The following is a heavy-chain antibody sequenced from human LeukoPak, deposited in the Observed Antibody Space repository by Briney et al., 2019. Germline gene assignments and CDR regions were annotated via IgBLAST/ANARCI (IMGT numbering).Heavy chain of an antibody. J-gene: IGHJ4*02. Sequence: GGSLRLSCAASGFTFSDFYMSWVRQAPGKGLEWVSYISGSGSTIYYADSVKGRFTISRDNAKNSLYLQMNSLNAEDTAVYYCTRDWDYDSSGYYRDYWGQGTLVTVAS. CDR3: TRDWDYDSSGYYRDY. CDR1: GFTFSDFY. D-gene: IGHD3-22*01. V-gene: IGHV3-11*01. CDR2: ISGSGSTI.